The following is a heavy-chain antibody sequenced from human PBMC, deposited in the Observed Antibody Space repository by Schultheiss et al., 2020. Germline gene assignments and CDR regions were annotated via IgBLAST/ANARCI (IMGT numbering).Heavy chain of an antibody. Sequence: SETLSLTCTVSGGSISSSSYYWGWIRQPPGKGLEWIGSIYYSGSTNYNPSLKRRVTISVDTSKNQFSLKVNSVTAADTAVYYCARGYFDWLFPFDYWGQGTLVNGYS. D-gene: IGHD3-9*01. V-gene: IGHV4-39*01. J-gene: IGHJ4*02. CDR2: IYYSGST. CDR3: ARGYFDWLFPFDY. CDR1: GGSISSSSYY.